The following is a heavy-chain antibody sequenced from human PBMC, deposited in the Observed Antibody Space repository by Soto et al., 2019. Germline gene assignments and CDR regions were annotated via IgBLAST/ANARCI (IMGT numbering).Heavy chain of an antibody. D-gene: IGHD3-22*01. Sequence: LSLTCTVSGGAISSGGYSWSWIRQNPGKGLEWIGYIFYSGGTFYTPSLKSRVTMSVDTSNNQFSLKLSSVTAADTAVYYCARQASGYYYGWFDPWGQGTLVTVSS. CDR1: GGAISSGGYS. J-gene: IGHJ5*02. CDR3: ARQASGYYYGWFDP. V-gene: IGHV4-30-2*03. CDR2: IFYSGGT.